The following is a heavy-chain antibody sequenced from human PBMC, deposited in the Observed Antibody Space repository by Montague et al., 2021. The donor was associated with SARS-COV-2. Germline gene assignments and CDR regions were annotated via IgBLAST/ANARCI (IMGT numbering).Heavy chain of an antibody. CDR1: GASISSYD. Sequence: SETLSLTCSVSGASISSYDWSWIRQPPGKGLEWIAYHYSGGITGYNPSLESRGTISVDTSKNQVSLRLKSVTAADTAVYYCAREGLVGGDYLDLWGQGTLVTVSS. CDR3: AREGLVGGDYLDL. D-gene: IGHD3-16*01. J-gene: IGHJ4*02. V-gene: IGHV4-4*08. CDR2: HYSGGIT.